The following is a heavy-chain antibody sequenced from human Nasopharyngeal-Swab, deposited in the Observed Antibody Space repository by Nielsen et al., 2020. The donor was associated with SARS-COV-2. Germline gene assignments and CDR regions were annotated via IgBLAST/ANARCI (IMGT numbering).Heavy chain of an antibody. J-gene: IGHJ6*02. V-gene: IGHV1-69*04. D-gene: IGHD5-12*01. CDR1: GDTFNNYV. Sequence: SVKVSCKASGDTFNNYVFSWVRQAPGQGLEWMGRIIPMLGIANYAQKFQGRVTITADKSTSTAYMELSSLRSEDAAVYYCASCIVATAYGPSHYYYYAMDAWGQGTTVTVSS. CDR3: ASCIVATAYGPSHYYYYAMDA. CDR2: IIPMLGIA.